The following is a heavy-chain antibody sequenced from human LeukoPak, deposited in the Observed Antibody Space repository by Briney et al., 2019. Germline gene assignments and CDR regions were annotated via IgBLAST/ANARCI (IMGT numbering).Heavy chain of an antibody. D-gene: IGHD2-2*01. J-gene: IGHJ3*02. CDR1: GYSFTRYF. CDR3: ARAQYCSSTSCPGSAFDI. V-gene: IGHV1-46*01. CDR2: IIPSDGST. Sequence: ASVKVSCKASGYSFTRYFIHWVRQAPGQGLEWMGIIIPSDGSTSYAQKFQGRVTITADESTSTAYMELSSLRSEDTAVYYCARAQYCSSTSCPGSAFDIWGQGTMVTVSS.